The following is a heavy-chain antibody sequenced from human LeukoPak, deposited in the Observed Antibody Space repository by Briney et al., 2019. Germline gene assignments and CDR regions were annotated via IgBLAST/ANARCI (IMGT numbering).Heavy chain of an antibody. J-gene: IGHJ3*02. D-gene: IGHD3-3*01. CDR2: ISGSGGST. CDR1: GFTFSSYA. Sequence: GSLRLSCAASGFTFSSYAMSWVRQAPGKGLEWVSAISGSGGSTYYADSVKGRFTISRDDSKNTLYLQMNSLRSEDTAVYYCAKSHYDFWSGYYISPDAFDIWGQGTMVTVSS. CDR3: AKSHYDFWSGYYISPDAFDI. V-gene: IGHV3-23*01.